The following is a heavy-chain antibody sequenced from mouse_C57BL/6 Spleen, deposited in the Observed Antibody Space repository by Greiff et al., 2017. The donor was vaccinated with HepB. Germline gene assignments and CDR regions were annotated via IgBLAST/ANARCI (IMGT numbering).Heavy chain of an antibody. CDR1: GYTFTDYN. CDR2: INPNNGGT. J-gene: IGHJ4*01. Sequence: VQLQQSGPELVKPGASVKMSCKASGYTFTDYNMHWVKQSHGKSLEWIGYINPNNGGTSYNQKFKGKATLTVNKSSSTAYMKLRSLTSEDSAVYYCARDYYGNSYYYAMDYWGQGTSVTVSS. D-gene: IGHD2-1*01. V-gene: IGHV1-22*01. CDR3: ARDYYGNSYYYAMDY.